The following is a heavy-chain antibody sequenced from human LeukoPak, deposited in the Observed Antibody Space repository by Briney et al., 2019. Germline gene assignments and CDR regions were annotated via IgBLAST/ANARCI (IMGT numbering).Heavy chain of an antibody. CDR1: GYSFTSYW. D-gene: IGHD3-22*01. V-gene: IGHV5-51*01. CDR3: ALGPEYYYDSSGYFDY. J-gene: IGHJ4*02. Sequence: GESLQISCKGSGYSFTSYWIGWVRQMPGKGLEWMGIIYPGDSDTRYSPSFQGQVTISADKSISTAYLQWSSLKASDTAMYYCALGPEYYYDSSGYFDYWGQGTLVTVSS. CDR2: IYPGDSDT.